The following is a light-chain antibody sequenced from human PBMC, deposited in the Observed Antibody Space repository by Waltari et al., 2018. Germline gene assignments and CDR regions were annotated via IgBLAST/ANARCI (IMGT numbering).Light chain of an antibody. CDR1: QSVSRR. Sequence: EIVLTQSPATLSLSPGERATLSCRASQSVSRRLGWYQQKPGQVPRLLIYDVSNRATGIPARFSGSGSETDFTLTISSLEPEDFAIYYCQHRRNWPWTFGQGTRVEIK. CDR2: DVS. V-gene: IGKV3-11*01. J-gene: IGKJ1*01. CDR3: QHRRNWPWT.